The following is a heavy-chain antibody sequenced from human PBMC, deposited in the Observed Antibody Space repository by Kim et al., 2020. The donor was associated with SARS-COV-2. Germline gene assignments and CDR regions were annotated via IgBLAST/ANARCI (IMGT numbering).Heavy chain of an antibody. CDR2: MNPNSGNT. Sequence: ASVKVSCKASGYTFTSYDINWVRQATGQGLEWMGWMNPNSGNTGYAQKFQGRVTMTRNTSISTAYMELSSLRSEDTAVYYCARNQALRYFDWFSNNGDVYYGMGVWGQGTTVTVSS. D-gene: IGHD3-9*01. CDR3: ARNQALRYFDWFSNNGDVYYGMGV. V-gene: IGHV1-8*01. CDR1: GYTFTSYD. J-gene: IGHJ6*02.